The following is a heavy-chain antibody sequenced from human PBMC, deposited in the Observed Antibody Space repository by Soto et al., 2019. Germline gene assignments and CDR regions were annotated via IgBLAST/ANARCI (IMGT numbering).Heavy chain of an antibody. D-gene: IGHD4-4*01. CDR2: IYYTGST. Sequence: PSETLSLTCTVSGGSISSGDYFWGWIRQPPGKGLEWIGYIYYTGSTYYTPSLRSRVTIEVDTSKDQFSLSLTSVTAADTAIYYCARNPAVTISNYYSFGMDAWGQGTTVTVSS. V-gene: IGHV4-30-4*01. J-gene: IGHJ6*02. CDR1: GGSISSGDYF. CDR3: ARNPAVTISNYYSFGMDA.